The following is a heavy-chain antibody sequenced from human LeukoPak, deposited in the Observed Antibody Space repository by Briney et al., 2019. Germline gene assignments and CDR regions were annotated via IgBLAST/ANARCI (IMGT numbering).Heavy chain of an antibody. CDR1: GGSFSGYY. D-gene: IGHD6-6*01. V-gene: IGHV4-34*01. CDR3: ARGRRGGGQLVRYYYYYYMDV. Sequence: SETLSLTCAVYGGSFSGYYWSWIRQPPGKGLEWIGEINHSGSTNYNPSLKSRVTISVDTSKNQFSLKLSSVTAADTAVYYCARGRRGGGQLVRYYYYYYMDVWGKGTTVTVS. CDR2: INHSGST. J-gene: IGHJ6*03.